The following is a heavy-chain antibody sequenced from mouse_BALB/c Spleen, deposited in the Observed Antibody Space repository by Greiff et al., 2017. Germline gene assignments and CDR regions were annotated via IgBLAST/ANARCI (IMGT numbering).Heavy chain of an antibody. CDR3: AKGGNYWFAY. D-gene: IGHD2-1*01. CDR1: GFTFSSYA. CDR2: ISSGGSYT. Sequence: EVKLVESGGGLVKPGGSLKLSCAASGFTFSSYAMSWVRQSPEKRLEWVAEISSGGSYTYYPDTVTGRFTISRDNAKNTLYLEMSSLRSEDTAMYYCAKGGNYWFAYWGQGTLVTVSA. J-gene: IGHJ3*01. V-gene: IGHV5-9-4*01.